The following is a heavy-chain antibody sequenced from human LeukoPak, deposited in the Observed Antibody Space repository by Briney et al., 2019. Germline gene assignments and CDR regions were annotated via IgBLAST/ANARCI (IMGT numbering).Heavy chain of an antibody. Sequence: PGGSLRLSCAASGFTVSSNYMGWVRQAPGKGLEWVSVIYSGGSTYYADSVKGRFAISRHNSKNTLYLQMNSLRAEDTAVYYCARHYGDYLYYFDYWGQGTLVTVSS. CDR2: IYSGGST. J-gene: IGHJ4*02. CDR3: ARHYGDYLYYFDY. V-gene: IGHV3-53*04. D-gene: IGHD4-17*01. CDR1: GFTVSSNY.